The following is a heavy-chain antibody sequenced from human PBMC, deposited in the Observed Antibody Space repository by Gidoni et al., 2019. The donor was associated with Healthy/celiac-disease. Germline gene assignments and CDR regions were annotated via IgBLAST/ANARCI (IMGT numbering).Heavy chain of an antibody. Sequence: QVQLVESGGGVVQPGRSLRLSCAASGFTFSSYGMHWVRQAPGKGLEWVAVISYDGSNKYYADSVKGRFTISRDNSKNTLYLQMNSLRAEDTAVYYCAKDEVGATPLGYWGQGTLVTVSS. CDR1: GFTFSSYG. CDR2: ISYDGSNK. V-gene: IGHV3-30*18. CDR3: AKDEVGATPLGY. D-gene: IGHD1-26*01. J-gene: IGHJ4*02.